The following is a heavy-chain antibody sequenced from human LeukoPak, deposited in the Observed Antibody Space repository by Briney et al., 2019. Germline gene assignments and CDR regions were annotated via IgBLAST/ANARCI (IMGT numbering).Heavy chain of an antibody. V-gene: IGHV4-59*12. Sequence: SETLSLTCTVSGGSISSYYWSWIRQPAGKGLEWIGYIYDSGSTNYNPSLKSRVTISVDTSKNQFSLKLSSVTAADTAVYYCARDDYGSGSYYNSYFDYWGQGTLVTVSS. CDR2: IYDSGST. CDR3: ARDDYGSGSYYNSYFDY. CDR1: GGSISSYY. D-gene: IGHD3-10*01. J-gene: IGHJ4*02.